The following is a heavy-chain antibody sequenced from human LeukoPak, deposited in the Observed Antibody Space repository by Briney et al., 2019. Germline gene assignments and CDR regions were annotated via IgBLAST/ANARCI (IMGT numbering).Heavy chain of an antibody. V-gene: IGHV1-69*04. CDR2: IIPMIGTS. J-gene: IGHJ4*02. CDR1: GCTFSRYA. D-gene: IGHD5-12*01. Sequence: GASVKVSCKASGCTFSRYALSWVRQAPGQGLEWMGRIIPMIGTSNYAQKFQGRVTITADKSTSTAYMELSRLRSEDTAIYYCATGLGRKTLLPEYDYYLKGLGPIDDYWGQGTLVTVSP. CDR3: ATGLGRKTLLPEYDYYLKGLGPIDDY.